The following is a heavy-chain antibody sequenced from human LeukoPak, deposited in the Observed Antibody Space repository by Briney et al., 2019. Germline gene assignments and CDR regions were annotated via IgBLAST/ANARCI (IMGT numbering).Heavy chain of an antibody. D-gene: IGHD3-9*01. J-gene: IGHJ3*02. V-gene: IGHV3-30*02. CDR3: AKGPNYDILTGYGFDI. CDR1: GFTFSTYG. Sequence: GGSPRLSCAASGFTFSTYGMHWVRQAPGKGLEWVAFIRYDGTNKYYADSVKGRFTISRDNSKNTLYLQMNSLRAEDTAVYYCAKGPNYDILTGYGFDIWGQGTMVTVS. CDR2: IRYDGTNK.